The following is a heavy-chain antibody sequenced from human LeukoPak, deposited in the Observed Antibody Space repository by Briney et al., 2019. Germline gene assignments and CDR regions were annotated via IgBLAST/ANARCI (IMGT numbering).Heavy chain of an antibody. CDR3: ARGRGGRVPAAMGIDY. CDR1: GGTFSSYA. V-gene: IGHV1-69*05. Sequence: ASVKVSCKASGGTFSSYAISWVRQAPGQGLEWMGGIIPIFGTANYAQKFQGRVTITTDESTSTAYMELSSLRSEDTAVYYCARGRGGRVPAAMGIDYWGQGTLVTVSS. J-gene: IGHJ4*02. D-gene: IGHD2-2*01. CDR2: IIPIFGTA.